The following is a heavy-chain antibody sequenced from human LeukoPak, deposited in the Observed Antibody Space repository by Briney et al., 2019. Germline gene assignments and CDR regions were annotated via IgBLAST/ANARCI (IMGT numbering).Heavy chain of an antibody. CDR1: GFPFSNYW. V-gene: IGHV3-7*03. Sequence: GGSLRLSCAASGFPFSNYWMNWVRQAPGNALEWVAYIRRDGGETYYVDSVKGRFTISRDNAKNSLYLQMNSLRAEDTAVYYCARHTSGQPFDYWGQGTLVTVSS. D-gene: IGHD6-19*01. CDR3: ARHTSGQPFDY. J-gene: IGHJ4*02. CDR2: IRRDGGET.